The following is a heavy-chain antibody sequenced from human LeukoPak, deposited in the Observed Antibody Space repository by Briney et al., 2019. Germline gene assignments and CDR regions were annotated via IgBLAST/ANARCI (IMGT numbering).Heavy chain of an antibody. CDR3: ARDFRIAAAVPSYFDY. D-gene: IGHD6-13*01. J-gene: IGHJ4*02. CDR1: GFTFSVYN. CDR2: ISGSSSYI. V-gene: IGHV3-21*01. Sequence: GGSLRLSCTASGFTFSVYNMNWVRQAPGTGLAWVSSISGSSSYIYYADSVKGRFTISRDNAKNSLYLQMNSLRAEDTAVYFCARDFRIAAAVPSYFDYWGQGVLVTVSS.